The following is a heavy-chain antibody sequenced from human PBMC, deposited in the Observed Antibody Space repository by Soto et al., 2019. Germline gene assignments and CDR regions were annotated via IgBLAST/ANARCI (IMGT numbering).Heavy chain of an antibody. Sequence: EAQLLASGGGLVQPGGSLRLSCTASEFTFSTYAMTWVRQAPGKGLEWVSSISAGGTVTHYADSVKGRFTISRDNAKDTVDLQMNSLRAEDTAVYYCAKTPRLVQYYYGMDVWGQGATVTVSS. CDR1: EFTFSTYA. CDR3: AKTPRLVQYYYGMDV. CDR2: ISAGGTVT. J-gene: IGHJ6*02. D-gene: IGHD6-19*01. V-gene: IGHV3-23*01.